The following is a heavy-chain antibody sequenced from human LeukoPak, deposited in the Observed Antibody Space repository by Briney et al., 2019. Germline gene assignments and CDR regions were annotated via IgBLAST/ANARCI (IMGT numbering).Heavy chain of an antibody. CDR1: GFTFSSHG. CDR3: AKGSDFDY. D-gene: IGHD6-25*01. V-gene: IGHV3-30*18. Sequence: GGSLRLSCAASGFTFSSHGMHWVRQAPGKGLEWVAVISYDGSNKYYADSVKGRFTISRDNSKNTLYLQMNSLRAEDTAVYYCAKGSDFDYWGQGTLVTVSS. J-gene: IGHJ4*02. CDR2: ISYDGSNK.